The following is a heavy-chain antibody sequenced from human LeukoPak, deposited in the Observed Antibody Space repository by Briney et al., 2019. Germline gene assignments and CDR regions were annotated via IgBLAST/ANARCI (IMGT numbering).Heavy chain of an antibody. CDR1: GGSFSGYY. J-gene: IGHJ6*03. CDR2: INHSGST. CDR3: ARGHLNCSGGSCYDYYYYYMGV. D-gene: IGHD2-15*01. V-gene: IGHV4-34*01. Sequence: SETLSLTCAVYGGSFSGYYWSWIRQPPGKGLGWIGEINHSGSTNYNPSLKSRVTISVDTSKNQFSLKLSSVTAADTAVYYCARGHLNCSGGSCYDYYYYYMGVWGKGTTVTVSS.